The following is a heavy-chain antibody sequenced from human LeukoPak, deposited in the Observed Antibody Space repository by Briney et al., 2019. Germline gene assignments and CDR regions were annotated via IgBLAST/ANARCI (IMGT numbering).Heavy chain of an antibody. D-gene: IGHD5-24*01. Sequence: PGESLKTSCKCSGYIFSYYLIGWVRPTPGEGLGLMGLIYPGDSRTRYTPSFQGHVTITADKSISSAYLQWRSLQASDTAMYYCARHTDGYNPLDFSGQETLVTVSS. V-gene: IGHV5-51*01. CDR3: ARHTDGYNPLDF. CDR2: IYPGDSRT. J-gene: IGHJ4*02. CDR1: GYIFSYYL.